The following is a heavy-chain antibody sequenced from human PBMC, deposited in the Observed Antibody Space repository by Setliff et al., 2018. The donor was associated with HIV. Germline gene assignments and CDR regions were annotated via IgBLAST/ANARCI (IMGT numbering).Heavy chain of an antibody. CDR2: IIPILGVA. CDR3: VRGVQSPPHYSYYYMDV. J-gene: IGHJ6*03. V-gene: IGHV1-69*02. CDR1: RSTFNSHT. Sequence: SVKVSCKASRSTFNSHTINWVRQAPGQGLDWMGRIIPILGVANYAQRFQGKVTITADKSTSTAYMELTSPRFDDTAMYYCVRGVQSPPHYSYYYMDVWGEGTMVTVS.